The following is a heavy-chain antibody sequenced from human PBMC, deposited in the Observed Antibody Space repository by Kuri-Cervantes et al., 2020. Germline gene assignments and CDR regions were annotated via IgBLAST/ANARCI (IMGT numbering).Heavy chain of an antibody. D-gene: IGHD6-19*01. CDR3: AKDSFWAVAGPDY. CDR2: ISWNSGSI. CDR1: GFTFGDYA. V-gene: IGHV3-9*01. Sequence: GGSLRLSCAASGFTFGDYAMHWVRQAPGTGLEWVSGISWNSGSIGYADSVEGRFTISRDNAKNYLCLQMNSLRAEDTALYYCAKDSFWAVAGPDYWGQGTLVTVSS. J-gene: IGHJ4*02.